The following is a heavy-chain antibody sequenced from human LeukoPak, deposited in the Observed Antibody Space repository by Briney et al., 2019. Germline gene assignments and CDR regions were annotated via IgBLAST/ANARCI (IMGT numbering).Heavy chain of an antibody. CDR3: ARGWWELTEQRGYNWFDP. Sequence: GASVKVSCKASGYTFTGYYMHWVRQAPGQGLEWMGWINPNSGGTNYAQKFQGRVTMTRDTSISTAYMELSRLRSDDTAVYYCARGWWELTEQRGYNWFDPWGQGTLVTVSS. D-gene: IGHD1-26*01. V-gene: IGHV1-2*02. CDR2: INPNSGGT. J-gene: IGHJ5*02. CDR1: GYTFTGYY.